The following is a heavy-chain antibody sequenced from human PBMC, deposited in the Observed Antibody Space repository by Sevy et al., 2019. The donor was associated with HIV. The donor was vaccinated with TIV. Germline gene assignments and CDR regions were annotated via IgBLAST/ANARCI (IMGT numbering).Heavy chain of an antibody. V-gene: IGHV4-59*01. CDR3: AGAPPVRSGDDSLNWFDP. D-gene: IGHD5-12*01. CDR1: YGSIIGYH. J-gene: IGHJ5*02. CDR2: ISYTGDT. Sequence: SETLSLTCTVSYGSIIGYHWSWIRQPPGKTLEYVGYISYTGDTNSNPSLNSRVTMSVDTSKNQFSLKVTSVTAADPAVYYCAGAPPVRSGDDSLNWFDPWGQGTLVTVSS.